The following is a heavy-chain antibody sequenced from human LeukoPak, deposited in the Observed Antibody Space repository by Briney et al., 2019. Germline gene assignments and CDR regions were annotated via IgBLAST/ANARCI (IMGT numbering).Heavy chain of an antibody. J-gene: IGHJ4*02. CDR2: ISGGGGST. V-gene: IGHV3-23*01. D-gene: IGHD3-10*01. CDR3: AKAGSGSYLNYFDY. Sequence: GGSLRLSCAASEFTFSRYAMSWVRQAPGKGLEWVSVISGGGGSTYYADSVKGRFTMSRDNSKNTLYLQMNSLRAEDTAVYYCAKAGSGSYLNYFDYWGQGTLVTVSS. CDR1: EFTFSRYA.